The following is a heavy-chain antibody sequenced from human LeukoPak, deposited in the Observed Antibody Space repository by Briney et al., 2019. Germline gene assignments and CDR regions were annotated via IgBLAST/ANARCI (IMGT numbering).Heavy chain of an antibody. CDR2: MHYTSST. CDR3: ARVLDYDSGNSDAFDI. V-gene: IGHV4-59*01. D-gene: IGHD3-22*01. CDR1: GASISSYY. J-gene: IGHJ3*02. Sequence: SETLSLTCSVSGASISSYYWSWIRQPPGKGLEWIGYMHYTSSTNSYASLKRRVTMSIDTSKNQFSLKLSSVTAADTAVYFCARVLDYDSGNSDAFDIWGQGTVVTVSS.